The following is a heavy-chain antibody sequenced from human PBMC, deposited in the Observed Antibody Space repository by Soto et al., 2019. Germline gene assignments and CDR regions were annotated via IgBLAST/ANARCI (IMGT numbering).Heavy chain of an antibody. V-gene: IGHV3-30*18. Sequence: QVQLVESGGGVVQPGRSLRLSCAASGFTFSSYGMHWVRQAPGKGLEWVAVISYDGSNKYYADSVKGRFTISRDNSKNTLYLQMNSLRAEDTAVYYCAKVVYSSRYAFDIWGQGTMVTVSS. CDR1: GFTFSSYG. J-gene: IGHJ3*02. D-gene: IGHD6-13*01. CDR2: ISYDGSNK. CDR3: AKVVYSSRYAFDI.